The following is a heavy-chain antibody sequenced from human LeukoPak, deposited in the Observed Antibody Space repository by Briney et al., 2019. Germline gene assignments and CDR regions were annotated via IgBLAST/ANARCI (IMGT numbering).Heavy chain of an antibody. D-gene: IGHD4-23*01. J-gene: IGHJ4*02. Sequence: GSPRLSCAASGFTFANYAMSWVRQAPGKGLEWVSSVSGSGGETHSTDSVKGRFTISRDNSKGTLYLQMSSLRAEDTAVYYCAKVPHYGGNSLYFDSWGQGTLVPVSS. CDR2: VSGSGGET. V-gene: IGHV3-23*01. CDR3: AKVPHYGGNSLYFDS. CDR1: GFTFANYA.